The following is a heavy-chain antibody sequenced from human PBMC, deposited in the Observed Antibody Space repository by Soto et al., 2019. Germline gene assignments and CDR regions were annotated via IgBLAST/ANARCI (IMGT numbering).Heavy chain of an antibody. D-gene: IGHD3-10*01. Sequence: LGESLKISCKGSGYSFTTYWIAWVRQMPGKGLEWMGIIDPADSESRYSPSFQGQVTISVDKSITTAYLQWSSLKASDTAMYYCTRPSTYGFFFGHWGQGTLVTVSS. CDR1: GYSFTTYW. CDR3: TRPSTYGFFFGH. J-gene: IGHJ4*02. CDR2: IDPADSES. V-gene: IGHV5-51*01.